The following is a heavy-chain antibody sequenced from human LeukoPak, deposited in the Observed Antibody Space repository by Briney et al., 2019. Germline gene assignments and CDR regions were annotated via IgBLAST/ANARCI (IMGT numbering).Heavy chain of an antibody. J-gene: IGHJ3*02. CDR2: INPNNGGT. D-gene: IGHD3-22*01. CDR3: AGEDNSSGYRPFDI. V-gene: IGHV1-2*06. Sequence: ASVKVSCKASGYTFTGYYIHWVRQARGQGLEWMGRINPNNGGTNYAQKFQGRVTMTRDMSMSTAYMELSRLRSVDTAVYYCAGEDNSSGYRPFDIWGQGTMVTVPS. CDR1: GYTFTGYY.